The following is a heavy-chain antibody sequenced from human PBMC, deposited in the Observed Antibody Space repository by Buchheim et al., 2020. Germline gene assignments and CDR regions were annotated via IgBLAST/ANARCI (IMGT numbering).Heavy chain of an antibody. CDR2: IYYSGDT. D-gene: IGHD5-18*01. V-gene: IGHV4-59*01. CDR3: AREGGFNYGYDY. CDR1: GGSISTYY. Sequence: QVQLQESGPGLVKPSETLSLTCPVSGGSISTYYWSWIRQPPGKGLEWIGYIYYSGDTSYNPSLKSRVPISVDPSTNQFSLNLSSVTAADTAVYYCAREGGFNYGYDYWGQGTL. J-gene: IGHJ4*02.